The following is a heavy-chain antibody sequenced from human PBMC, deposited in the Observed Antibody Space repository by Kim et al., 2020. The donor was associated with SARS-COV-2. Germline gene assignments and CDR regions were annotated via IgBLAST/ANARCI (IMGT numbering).Heavy chain of an antibody. D-gene: IGHD2-2*01. J-gene: IGHJ4*02. CDR1: GFTFNNYA. CDR2: ISDGGGNT. V-gene: IGHV3-23*01. Sequence: GGSLRLSCAASGFTFNNYAMNWVRQAPGKRLEWVSAISDGGGNTYYADSVKGRFSISRDNSKGTLSLQMNSLRAEDTAVYYCAKSVGTSTTSWFHYWGQG. CDR3: AKSVGTSTTSWFHY.